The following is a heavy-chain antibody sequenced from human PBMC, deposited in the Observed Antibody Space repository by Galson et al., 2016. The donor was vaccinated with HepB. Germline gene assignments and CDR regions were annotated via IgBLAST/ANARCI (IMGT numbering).Heavy chain of an antibody. CDR1: GGSINSSSYY. V-gene: IGHV4-39*01. CDR3: ARRYFDFWSGLVDYYGMDV. Sequence: TLSLTCTVSGGSINSSSYYWGWIRQPPGKGLEWIGSIYYSGSTYYNPSLKSRVTMSVNTSKNQFSLGLSSVTAADTAVYYCARRYFDFWSGLVDYYGMDVWGQGTTVTVSS. J-gene: IGHJ6*02. D-gene: IGHD3-3*01. CDR2: IYYSGST.